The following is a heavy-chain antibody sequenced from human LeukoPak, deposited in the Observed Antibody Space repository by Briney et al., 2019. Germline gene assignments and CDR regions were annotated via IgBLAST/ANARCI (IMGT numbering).Heavy chain of an antibody. Sequence: PGGSLRLSCAASGFTFSSYIMNWVRQAPGKGLEWVSSISPSGSHKYYADSVKGRFTISRDNAKNSVSLQMNSLRAEDTAVYYCARESDSTPDEGSWGQGTLVTVSS. J-gene: IGHJ5*01. CDR2: ISPSGSHK. CDR3: ARESDSTPDEGS. D-gene: IGHD3-22*01. CDR1: GFTFSSYI. V-gene: IGHV3-21*01.